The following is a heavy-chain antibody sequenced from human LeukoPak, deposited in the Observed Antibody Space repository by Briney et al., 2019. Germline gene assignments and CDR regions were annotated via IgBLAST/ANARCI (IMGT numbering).Heavy chain of an antibody. Sequence: SETLSLTCTVSGSSISSFYWSWVRQPPGEGLEWIASIYTSGGTNFNPSLKSPVTISVGTSKNQFSLKVSSLTVADTAVYYCARLVGYCLSASCYTSDYVDCWGQGILVTVSS. CDR2: IYTSGGT. CDR1: GSSISSFY. CDR3: ARLVGYCLSASCYTSDYVDC. D-gene: IGHD2-2*02. V-gene: IGHV4-4*09. J-gene: IGHJ4*02.